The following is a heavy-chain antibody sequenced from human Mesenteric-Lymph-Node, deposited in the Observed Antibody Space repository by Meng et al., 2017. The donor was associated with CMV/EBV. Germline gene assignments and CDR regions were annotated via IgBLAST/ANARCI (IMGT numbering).Heavy chain of an antibody. D-gene: IGHD6-19*01. CDR2: IRYDGSGE. V-gene: IGHV3-30*02. J-gene: IGHJ4*02. CDR1: GFTFNNYG. Sequence: GESLKISCVASGFTFNNYGIHWIRQAPGKGLEWVAFIRYDGSGEYYGDSVNGRFTVSRDNSKNTVYLQMNSLRGEDRAVYYRAKDYAYSSGWNFDYWGQGTLVTVSS. CDR3: AKDYAYSSGWNFDY.